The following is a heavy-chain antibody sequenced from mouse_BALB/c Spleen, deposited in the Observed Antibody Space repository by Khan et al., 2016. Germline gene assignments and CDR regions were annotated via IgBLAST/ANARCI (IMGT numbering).Heavy chain of an antibody. J-gene: IGHJ4*01. V-gene: IGHV3-8*02. CDR1: GDSITSGY. CDR3: ARYAGSTYVGGMNS. D-gene: IGHD1-1*01. Sequence: EVELVESGPSLVKLSQTLSLTCSVTGDSITSGYWNWIRKFPGNKLEYMGYISHSGSTYYNPSLKSRISITRDTSKNQHYLQLNSVTTEDTATYYCARYAGSTYVGGMNSWNQGTSITVSS. CDR2: ISHSGST.